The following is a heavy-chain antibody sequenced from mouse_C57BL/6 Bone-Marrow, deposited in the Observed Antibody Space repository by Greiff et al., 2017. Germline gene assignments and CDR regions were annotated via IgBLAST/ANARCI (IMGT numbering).Heavy chain of an antibody. CDR2: IDPSDSYT. Sequence: VQLQPPGAELVMPGASVKLSCKASGYTFTSYWMHWVKQRPGQGLEWIGEIDPSDSYTNYNQKFKGKSTLTVDKSSSTAYMQLSSLTSEDSAVYYCAREEITTVPYFDVWGTGTTVTVSS. J-gene: IGHJ1*03. CDR3: AREEITTVPYFDV. V-gene: IGHV1-69*01. D-gene: IGHD1-1*01. CDR1: GYTFTSYW.